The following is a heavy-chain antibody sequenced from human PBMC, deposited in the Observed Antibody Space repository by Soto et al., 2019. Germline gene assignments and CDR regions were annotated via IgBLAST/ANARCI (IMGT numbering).Heavy chain of an antibody. D-gene: IGHD6-6*01. CDR3: ATYQSSSLDCVFGN. CDR1: GLMFEDFA. Sequence: EAQLVESGGGQAQPGGSLRLSCGASGLMFEDFALHWVRQRPGRGLEWVSGISWKSGTVTYAASVKGRFTISRDNAANSLFLQMHGLKTDDTASYYCATYQSSSLDCVFGNWGPGTLVTVSS. J-gene: IGHJ4*02. V-gene: IGHV3-9*01. CDR2: ISWKSGTV.